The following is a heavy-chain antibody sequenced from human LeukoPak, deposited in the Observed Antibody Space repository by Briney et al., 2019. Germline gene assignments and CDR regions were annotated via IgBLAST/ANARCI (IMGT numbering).Heavy chain of an antibody. CDR1: GYTFSKYY. Sequence: ASVKVSCKASGYTFSKYYIHWVRQAPGQGLEWMGMINPSDGATTYAQRFQGRVTMTRDMSTTTVYMDLRSLRSEDTAVYFCAGEEGGGLSGRVGGSFASYYTYYYMDVWGRGTTVTVSS. CDR2: INPSDGAT. V-gene: IGHV1-46*01. D-gene: IGHD1-26*01. J-gene: IGHJ6*03. CDR3: AGEEGGGLSGRVGGSFASYYTYYYMDV.